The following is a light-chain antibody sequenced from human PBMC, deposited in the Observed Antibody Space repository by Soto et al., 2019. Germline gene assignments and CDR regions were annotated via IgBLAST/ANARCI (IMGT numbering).Light chain of an antibody. CDR1: SSDVGDYNY. V-gene: IGLV2-14*01. CDR3: SSYTSSSTVV. CDR2: DVS. J-gene: IGLJ2*01. Sequence: QSVLTQPASVSGSPGQSITISCTGTSSDVGDYNYVSWYQQHPGKAPKLMIYDVSNRPSGVSNRFSGPKSGNTASLTISGLQAEDESDYYCSSYTSSSTVVFGGGTKLTVL.